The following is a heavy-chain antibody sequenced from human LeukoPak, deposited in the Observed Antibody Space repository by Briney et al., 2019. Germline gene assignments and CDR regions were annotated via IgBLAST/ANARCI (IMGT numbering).Heavy chain of an antibody. V-gene: IGHV4-34*01. CDR1: GGSFSGYY. CDR2: INHSGST. CDR3: ARGWGGVLDY. J-gene: IGHJ4*02. D-gene: IGHD3-16*01. Sequence: PSETLSLTCAVYGGSFSGYYWSWIRQPPGKGLEWIGEINHSGSTNYNPSLKSRVTISVDTSKNQFSLKLSSVTAADTAVYYCARGWGGVLDYWGQGTLVTVSS.